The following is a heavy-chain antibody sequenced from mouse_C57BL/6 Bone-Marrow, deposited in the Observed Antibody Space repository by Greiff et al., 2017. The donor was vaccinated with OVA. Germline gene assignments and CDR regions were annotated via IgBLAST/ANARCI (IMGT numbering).Heavy chain of an antibody. Sequence: VKVVESGAELARPGASVKLSCKASGYTFTSYGISWVKQRTGQGLEWIGEIYPRSGNTYYNEKFKGKATLTADKSSSTAYMELRSLTSEDSAVYFCARGSGDGGGYFDVWGTGTTVTVSS. CDR1: GYTFTSYG. CDR2: IYPRSGNT. CDR3: ARGSGDGGGYFDV. V-gene: IGHV1-81*01. D-gene: IGHD3-1*01. J-gene: IGHJ1*03.